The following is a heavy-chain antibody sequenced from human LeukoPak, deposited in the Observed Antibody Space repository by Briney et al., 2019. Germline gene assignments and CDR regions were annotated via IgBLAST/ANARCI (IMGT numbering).Heavy chain of an antibody. CDR1: GYTLTELS. CDR3: ATALRLEALDL. CDR2: FDPEDGER. Sequence: ASVKVSCKVSGYTLTELSTHWVRQAPGKGLEWMGGFDPEDGERIYAQKFQDRDTMTEDTSTNTAYMELRSLRSEDTAMYYCATALRLEALDLWGHGTLVTVSS. V-gene: IGHV1-24*01. J-gene: IGHJ3*01. D-gene: IGHD3-16*01.